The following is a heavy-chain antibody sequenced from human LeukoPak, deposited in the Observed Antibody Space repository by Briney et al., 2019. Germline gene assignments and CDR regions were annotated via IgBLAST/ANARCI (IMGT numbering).Heavy chain of an antibody. CDR1: GGSFSGYY. CDR3: ARSILGLYYKYGMDV. J-gene: IGHJ6*02. D-gene: IGHD3-10*01. Sequence: SETLSLTCAVYGGSFSGYYWSWIRQPPGKGLEWIGEINHSGSTNYNPSLKSRVTISVDTSKNQFSLKLSSVTAADTAVYCCARSILGLYYKYGMDVWGQGTTVTVSS. V-gene: IGHV4-34*01. CDR2: INHSGST.